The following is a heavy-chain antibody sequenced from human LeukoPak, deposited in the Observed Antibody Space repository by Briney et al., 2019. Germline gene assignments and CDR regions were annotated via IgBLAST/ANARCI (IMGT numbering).Heavy chain of an antibody. CDR1: GFTFSRYC. V-gene: IGHV3-7*01. Sequence: GGSLRLSCVASGFTFSRYCMNWVRQAPGKGLEWVANIKQDGSEKYYADSVKGRFTISRDNSKNTLYLQMNSLRAEDTAVYYCAKDQGYAIPSYYYYYYMDVWGKGTTVTVSS. J-gene: IGHJ6*03. D-gene: IGHD2-8*01. CDR3: AKDQGYAIPSYYYYYYMDV. CDR2: IKQDGSEK.